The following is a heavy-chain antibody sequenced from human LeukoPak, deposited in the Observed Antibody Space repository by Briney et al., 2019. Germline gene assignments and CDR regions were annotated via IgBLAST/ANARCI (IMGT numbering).Heavy chain of an antibody. CDR1: GFTFSSYS. CDR3: ARDGPAAGTEVDY. V-gene: IGHV3-21*01. J-gene: IGHJ4*02. CDR2: IRSSGPSI. D-gene: IGHD6-13*01. Sequence: GGSLRLSCAASGFTFSSYSMNWVRQAPGKGLEWVSYIRSSGPSIYYAGSVKGRFTISRDNAKNSLYLQMNSLRAEDTAVYYCARDGPAAGTEVDYWGQGTLVTVSS.